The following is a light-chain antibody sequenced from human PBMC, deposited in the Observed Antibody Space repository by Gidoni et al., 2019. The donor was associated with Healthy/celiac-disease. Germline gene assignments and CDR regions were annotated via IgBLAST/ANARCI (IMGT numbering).Light chain of an antibody. CDR2: QDS. CDR1: KLGDKY. J-gene: IGLJ1*01. Sequence: SYELPQPPSVSVSPGQTASITCSGDKLGDKYACWYQQKPGQSPVLVIYQDSKRPSGLPERFSGSNSGNTATLTISGTQAMDEADYYCQAWDSSTLYVFGTGTKVTVL. V-gene: IGLV3-1*01. CDR3: QAWDSSTLYV.